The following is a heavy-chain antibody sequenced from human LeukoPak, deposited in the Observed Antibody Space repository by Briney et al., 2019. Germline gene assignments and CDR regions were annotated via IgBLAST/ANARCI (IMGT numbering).Heavy chain of an antibody. V-gene: IGHV4-30-2*01. Sequence: KPSETLSLTCTVSGGSISSGDYYWSWLRQPPGKGLEWIGYIYDSGSTYYNPSLKSRVTISVDRSKNQFSLKLSSVTAADTAVYYCARRRRGWDTAMVPTSDAFDIWGQGTMVTVSS. CDR2: IYDSGST. CDR3: ARRRRGWDTAMVPTSDAFDI. CDR1: GGSISSGDYY. J-gene: IGHJ3*02. D-gene: IGHD5-18*01.